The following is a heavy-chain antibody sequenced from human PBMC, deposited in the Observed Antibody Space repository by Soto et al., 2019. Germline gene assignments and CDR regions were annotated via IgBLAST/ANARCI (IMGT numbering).Heavy chain of an antibody. CDR2: IYYSGST. D-gene: IGHD2-15*01. CDR3: ARDRPVGYYGMDV. CDR1: GGSISSGGYY. J-gene: IGHJ6*02. Sequence: PSETLSLTCTVSGGSISSGGYYWSWIRQHPGKGLEWIGYIYYSGSTYYNPSLKSRVTISVDTSKNQFSLKLSSVTAAETAVYYCARDRPVGYYGMDVWGQGNTVTVSS. V-gene: IGHV4-31*03.